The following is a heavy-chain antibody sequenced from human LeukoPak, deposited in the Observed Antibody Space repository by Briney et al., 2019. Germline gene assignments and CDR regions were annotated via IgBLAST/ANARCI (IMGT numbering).Heavy chain of an antibody. CDR2: IYTSGST. CDR1: GGSISSYY. D-gene: IGHD3-9*01. V-gene: IGHV4-4*07. CDR3: ARDREMDYDILTGPLFDP. J-gene: IGHJ5*02. Sequence: KSSETLSLTCTVSGGSISSYYWSWIRQPAGKGLEWIGRIYTSGSTNYNPSLKSRVTMSVDTSKNQFSLKLSSVTAADTAVYYCARDREMDYDILTGPLFDPWGQGTLVTVSS.